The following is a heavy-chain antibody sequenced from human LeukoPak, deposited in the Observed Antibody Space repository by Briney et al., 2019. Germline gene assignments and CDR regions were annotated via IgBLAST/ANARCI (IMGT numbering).Heavy chain of an antibody. CDR2: ISGSGGST. J-gene: IGHJ4*02. CDR1: GFTFSSYA. Sequence: GGSLRLSCAASGFTFSSYAMSWVRQAPGKGLEWVSAISGSGGSTYYADSVKGRFTISRDNSKNTLYLQMNSLRAEDTAVYYCAKEDQKITMVRGVIIPTRLFLDYWGQGTLVTVSS. D-gene: IGHD3-10*01. CDR3: AKEDQKITMVRGVIIPTRLFLDY. V-gene: IGHV3-23*01.